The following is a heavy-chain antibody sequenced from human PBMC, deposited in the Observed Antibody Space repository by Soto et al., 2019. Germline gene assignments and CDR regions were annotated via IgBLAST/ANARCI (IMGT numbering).Heavy chain of an antibody. CDR1: GGSISISNW. J-gene: IGHJ6*03. Sequence: QVQLQESGPGLVKPSETLSLTCAVSGGSISISNWWSWVRQTPGKGLEWIGQIHHSGSTNYSPSLTSGVTISVDKSKNQFSLKMNSVTAADTAVYYCAGGGSYFYMDVWGKGTTVTVSS. CDR2: IHHSGST. D-gene: IGHD3-16*01. CDR3: AGGGSYFYMDV. V-gene: IGHV4-4*02.